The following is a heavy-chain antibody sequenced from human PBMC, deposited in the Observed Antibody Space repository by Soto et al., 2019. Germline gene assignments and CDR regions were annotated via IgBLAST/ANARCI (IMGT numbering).Heavy chain of an antibody. D-gene: IGHD2-15*01. CDR1: GFTFSDNY. J-gene: IGHJ5*02. CDR3: ARGFCCGGSCFSGDS. V-gene: IGHV3-72*01. Sequence: EVQLVESGGGFVQPGGSLRLSCAASGFTFSDNYMDGDRQAPGKGREWVGRSRNKGYSYSTEYAASVKGRFTTSRGDSRNTVYLEMNSLTAEDTAVYYCARGFCCGGSCFSGDSWGQGTLVTVSS. CDR2: SRNKGYSYST.